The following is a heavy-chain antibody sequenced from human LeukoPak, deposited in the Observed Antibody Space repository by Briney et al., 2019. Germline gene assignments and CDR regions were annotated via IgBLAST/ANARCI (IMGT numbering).Heavy chain of an antibody. CDR2: ISYDGSNE. J-gene: IGHJ6*02. V-gene: IGHV3-30*18. CDR3: AKSMEPLLRYFDWAPYGMDV. Sequence: GGSLRLSCAASGFTFSSYGMHWVRQAPGKGLEWVAVISYDGSNEYYADSVKGRFTISRDNSKNTLYLQMNSLRAEDTAVYYCAKSMEPLLRYFDWAPYGMDVWGQGTTVTVSS. CDR1: GFTFSSYG. D-gene: IGHD3-9*01.